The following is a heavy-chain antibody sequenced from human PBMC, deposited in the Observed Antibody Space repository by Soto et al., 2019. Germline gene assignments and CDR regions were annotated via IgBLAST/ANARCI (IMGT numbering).Heavy chain of an antibody. J-gene: IGHJ6*02. CDR2: INPNSGGT. CDR3: ARGTGTSVQYYYYYGMAV. D-gene: IGHD1-7*01. Sequence: ASVKVSCKGSGYTFTGYYMHWVRQAPGQGLEWMGWINPNSGGTNYAQKFQGWVTMTRDTSISTAYMELSRLRSDDTAVYYCARGTGTSVQYYYYYGMAVWGQGTTVTVSS. CDR1: GYTFTGYY. V-gene: IGHV1-2*04.